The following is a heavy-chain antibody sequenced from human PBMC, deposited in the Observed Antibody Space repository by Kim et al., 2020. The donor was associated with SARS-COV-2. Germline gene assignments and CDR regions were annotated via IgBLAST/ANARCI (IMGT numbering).Heavy chain of an antibody. J-gene: IGHJ3*01. CDR2: T. Sequence: TRYSQNLQGRVTITRDTSANSAYRELKSLRSEDTAIYYCAREGHEGGYLTWGQGTMVTVSS. CDR3: AREGHEGGYLT. D-gene: IGHD3-22*01. V-gene: IGHV1-3*01.